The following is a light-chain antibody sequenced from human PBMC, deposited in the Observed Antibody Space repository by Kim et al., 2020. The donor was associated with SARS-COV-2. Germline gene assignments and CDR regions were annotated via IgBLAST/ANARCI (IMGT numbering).Light chain of an antibody. J-gene: IGKJ1*01. CDR1: QDIAIS. V-gene: IGKV1-27*01. Sequence: ASVGDRVTTTCRASQDIAISLAWYQQKPGKAPQVLIYAASTLQAGVPSSFSGSGSGTEFTLTIGSLQTVHVATDYCQQYNSAPLTFCPGTKVDIK. CDR2: AAS. CDR3: QQYNSAPLT.